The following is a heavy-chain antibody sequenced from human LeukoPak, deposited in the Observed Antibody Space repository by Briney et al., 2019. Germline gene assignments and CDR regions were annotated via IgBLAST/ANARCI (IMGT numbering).Heavy chain of an antibody. V-gene: IGHV3-23*01. D-gene: IGHD3-10*01. Sequence: GGSLRLSCVPSGFSFSNYAMSWFRQAPGEGLEWVSSISGSGGSTHYVDSVKGRFTISRDKTKNTLYLQMNSLRAEDTAVYYCAKDHPRGVWGQGTLVTVSS. CDR2: ISGSGGST. CDR1: GFSFSNYA. J-gene: IGHJ4*02. CDR3: AKDHPRGV.